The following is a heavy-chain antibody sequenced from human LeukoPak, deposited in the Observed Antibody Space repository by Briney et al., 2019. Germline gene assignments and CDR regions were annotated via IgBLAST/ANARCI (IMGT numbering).Heavy chain of an antibody. CDR3: ARANIVVVVAATGIIYYFDY. V-gene: IGHV4-61*02. D-gene: IGHD2-15*01. Sequence: SETLSLTCTVSGASISSGLYYWNWIRQPAGKGLEWIGRIYNNGRTNYNPSLKSRVTISVDTSKNQFSLKLSSVTAADTAVYYCARANIVVVVAATGIIYYFDYWGQGTLVTVSS. CDR2: IYNNGRT. J-gene: IGHJ4*02. CDR1: GASISSGLYY.